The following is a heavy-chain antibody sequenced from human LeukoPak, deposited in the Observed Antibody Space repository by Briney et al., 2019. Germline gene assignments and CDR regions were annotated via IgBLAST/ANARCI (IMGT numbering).Heavy chain of an antibody. CDR1: GYTFTSYY. J-gene: IGHJ4*02. Sequence: GASVKVSCKASGYTFTSYYMHWVRQAPGQGLEWMGIINPSGGSTSYAQKFQGRVTMTRDTSTSTVYMELSSLRSEDTAVYYCASSRYDFWSGYYTGFDYWGQGTLVTVSS. CDR2: INPSGGST. CDR3: ASSRYDFWSGYYTGFDY. D-gene: IGHD3-3*01. V-gene: IGHV1-46*01.